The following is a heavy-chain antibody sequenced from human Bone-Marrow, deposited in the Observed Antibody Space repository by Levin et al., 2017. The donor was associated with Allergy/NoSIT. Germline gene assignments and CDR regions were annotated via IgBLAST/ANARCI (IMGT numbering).Heavy chain of an antibody. CDR3: ARAHVLGGGIDY. V-gene: IGHV3-53*01. Sequence: SCAASGFTVSSNYMSWVRQAPGKGLEWVSVIYSGGSTYYADSVKGRFTISRDNSKNTLYLQMNSLRAEDTAVYYCARAHVLGGGIDYWGQGTLVTVSS. CDR2: IYSGGST. CDR1: GFTVSSNY. D-gene: IGHD3-16*01. J-gene: IGHJ4*02.